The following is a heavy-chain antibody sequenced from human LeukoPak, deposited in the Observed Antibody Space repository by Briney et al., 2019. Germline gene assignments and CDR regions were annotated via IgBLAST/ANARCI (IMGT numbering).Heavy chain of an antibody. D-gene: IGHD3-22*01. J-gene: IGHJ4*02. V-gene: IGHV3-7*03. Sequence: GGSLRLSCAASGFPFNAYWMTWVRQAPGKGLEWVANIKQDGSEKYYVDSVKGRFTISRDNAKNSLYLQMNSLRAEDTAVYYCAREGTPLYYYDSSGYPDYWGQGTLVTVSS. CDR1: GFPFNAYW. CDR2: IKQDGSEK. CDR3: AREGTPLYYYDSSGYPDY.